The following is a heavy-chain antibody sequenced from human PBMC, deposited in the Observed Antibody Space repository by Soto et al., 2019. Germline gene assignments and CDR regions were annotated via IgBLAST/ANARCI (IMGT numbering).Heavy chain of an antibody. CDR1: GGTFSSYA. J-gene: IGHJ6*02. D-gene: IGHD5-12*01. V-gene: IGHV1-69*13. CDR3: ARGRGYSGDDHYYYFDMDV. Sequence: ASVKVSCKASGGTFSSYAISWVRQAPGQGLEWMGGSIPIFGTANYAQKFQGRVTISVDESTSTAYMELSSLRSEDTAVYYCARGRGYSGDDHYYYFDMDVWGQGSTVTVSS. CDR2: SIPIFGTA.